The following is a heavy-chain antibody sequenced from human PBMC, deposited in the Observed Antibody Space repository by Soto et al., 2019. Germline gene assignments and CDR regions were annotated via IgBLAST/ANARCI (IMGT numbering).Heavy chain of an antibody. CDR1: GDSVSSNSAA. V-gene: IGHV6-1*01. D-gene: IGHD6-19*01. CDR3: ARDRSSGWDYYYHYGMDV. CDR2: TYYRSKWYN. Sequence: SQTLSLTCAISGDSVSSNSAAWNWIRQSPSRGLEWLGRTYYRSKWYNDYAVSVKSRITINPDTSKNQFSLQLNSVTPEDTAVYYCARDRSSGWDYYYHYGMDVWGQGNTVTVSS. J-gene: IGHJ6*02.